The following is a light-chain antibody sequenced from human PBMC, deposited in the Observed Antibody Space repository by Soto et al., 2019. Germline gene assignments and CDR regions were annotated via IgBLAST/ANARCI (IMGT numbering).Light chain of an antibody. V-gene: IGKV1-16*02. CDR2: GAS. CDR3: QQYDAYPYT. CDR1: QGVSLS. Sequence: DIQMTQSPSSLSASLGDRVTITCRASQGVSLSLAWFQLTPGKAPRSLIYGASILQSGVPSNFSGRGSGTDFTLTISSLQPEDFATYYCQQYDAYPYTFGQGTKLEI. J-gene: IGKJ2*01.